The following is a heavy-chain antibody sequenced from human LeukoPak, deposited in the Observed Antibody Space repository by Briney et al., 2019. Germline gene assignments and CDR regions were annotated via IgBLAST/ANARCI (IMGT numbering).Heavy chain of an antibody. CDR3: ARAGISPNWIDP. J-gene: IGHJ5*02. Sequence: ASETLSLTCAVSGGSISSYNWIWIRPPPGKGLEWIGYIDYSGSINYNSSLKSRLTISIDTSKNQFSLKLSSVTAADTAVYYCARAGISPNWIDPWGQGTQVTVSS. V-gene: IGHV4-59*01. D-gene: IGHD2-15*01. CDR1: GGSISSYN. CDR2: IDYSGSI.